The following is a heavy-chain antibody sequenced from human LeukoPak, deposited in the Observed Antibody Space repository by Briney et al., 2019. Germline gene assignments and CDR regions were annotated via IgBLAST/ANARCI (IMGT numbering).Heavy chain of an antibody. J-gene: IGHJ4*02. CDR1: GFTSRSWY. Sequence: PGGSLRLSCAASGFTSRSWYMYWVRQRPGKGLEWLCRITSDGSTSYYADSVRGRFTISRDNAKNTLYLQMNSLTDEDTAVYYCASPKPDYWGQGTLVTVSS. CDR2: ITSDGSTS. CDR3: ASPKPDY. V-gene: IGHV3-74*01.